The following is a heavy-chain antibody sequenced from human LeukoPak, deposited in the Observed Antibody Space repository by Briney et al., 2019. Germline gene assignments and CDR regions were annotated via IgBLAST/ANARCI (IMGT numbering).Heavy chain of an antibody. J-gene: IGHJ4*02. Sequence: GRSLRLSCAASGFTFSSYAMHWVRQAPGKGLEWVAVISYDGSNKYYADSVKGRFTISRDNSKNTLYLQMNSLRAEDTAVYYCAREWNSYGPTGHPLYYFDYWGQGTLVTVSS. CDR1: GFTFSSYA. V-gene: IGHV3-30-3*01. CDR2: ISYDGSNK. CDR3: AREWNSYGPTGHPLYYFDY. D-gene: IGHD5-18*01.